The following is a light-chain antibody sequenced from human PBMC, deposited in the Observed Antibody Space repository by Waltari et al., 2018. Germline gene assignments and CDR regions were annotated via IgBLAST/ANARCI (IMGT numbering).Light chain of an antibody. CDR3: YSTDSSGTRRV. J-gene: IGLJ3*02. CDR2: EDT. CDR1: VLPTKY. Sequence: SDELTQPPSVSVSPGQTARITCPGDVLPTKYASWYQQTSGQAPVLVIYEDTKRPSGIPERFSGSSAGTVATLTISGAQVEDEADYYCYSTDSSGTRRVFGGGTKLTVL. V-gene: IGLV3-10*01.